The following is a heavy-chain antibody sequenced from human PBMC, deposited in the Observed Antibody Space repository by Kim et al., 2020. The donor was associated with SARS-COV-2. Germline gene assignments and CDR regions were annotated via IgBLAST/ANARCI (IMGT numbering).Heavy chain of an antibody. D-gene: IGHD6-13*01. Sequence: DSVKGRFTISRDNAKNSLYLQMNSLRAEDTAVYYCARDLRGQQLSRDGANNGDYWGQGTLVTVSS. V-gene: IGHV3-21*01. J-gene: IGHJ4*02. CDR3: ARDLRGQQLSRDGANNGDY.